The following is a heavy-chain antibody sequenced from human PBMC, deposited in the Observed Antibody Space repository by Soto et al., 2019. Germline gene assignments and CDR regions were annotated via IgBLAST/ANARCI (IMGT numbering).Heavy chain of an antibody. CDR1: GYSISAYY. Sequence: GASVKVSCKASGYSISAYYIHWVRQAPGQGPEWMGWIDPKNGGTVSAQKFQGRLTMTRDTSISTVYMDLSGLTSDDTALYYCGRDDYGIFPYWGQGSLVTVSS. CDR2: IDPKNGGT. J-gene: IGHJ4*02. D-gene: IGHD3-10*01. V-gene: IGHV1-2*02. CDR3: GRDDYGIFPY.